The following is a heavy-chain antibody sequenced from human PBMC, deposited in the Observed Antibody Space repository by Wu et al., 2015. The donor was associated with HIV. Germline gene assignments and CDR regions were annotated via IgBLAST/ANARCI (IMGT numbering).Heavy chain of an antibody. J-gene: IGHJ6*02. V-gene: IGHV1-69*13. D-gene: IGHD5-24*01. CDR3: ARGSILDMSTPSYYYYVMDV. Sequence: QVQLVQSGAEVKKPGSSVKVSCRASGGTFRNYAVSWVRQAPGQGLEWMGRIIPISDTTNYAQRFQGRITITADRPTNTAYMELSSLRSDDTAMYYCARGSILDMSTPSYYYYVMDVWAKGPQSPS. CDR2: IIPISDTT. CDR1: GGTFRNYA.